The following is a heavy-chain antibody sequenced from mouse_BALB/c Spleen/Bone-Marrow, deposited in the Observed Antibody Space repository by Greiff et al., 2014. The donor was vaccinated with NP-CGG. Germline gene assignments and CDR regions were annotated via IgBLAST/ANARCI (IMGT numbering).Heavy chain of an antibody. CDR3: SREESLGDAMDY. D-gene: IGHD4-1*01. Sequence: VQLQQSGAELVKPEASVKLSCKASGYTFTSYWMHWVKQRPGQGLEWIGEINPSDGRTNYNEKFKSKATLTLDKSSSTAYMQLSSLTSEDSAVYYCSREESLGDAMDYWGQGTSVTVSS. CDR2: INPSDGRT. J-gene: IGHJ4*01. CDR1: GYTFTSYW. V-gene: IGHV1S81*02.